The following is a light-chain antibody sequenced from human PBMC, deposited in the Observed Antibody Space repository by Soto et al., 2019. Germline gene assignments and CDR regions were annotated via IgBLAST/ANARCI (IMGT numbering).Light chain of an antibody. CDR2: LGS. V-gene: IGKV2-28*01. Sequence: DIVMTQSPLSLSVNPGEAPSVTCRASQSLLYSNGYHYLDWYLQKPGQSPQLLIYLGSNRASGVPDRFSGSGSGTDFTLKSSRVEAEDVGIYYCMQALEIPETFGQGTKVDIK. J-gene: IGKJ1*01. CDR3: MQALEIPET. CDR1: QSLLYSNGYHY.